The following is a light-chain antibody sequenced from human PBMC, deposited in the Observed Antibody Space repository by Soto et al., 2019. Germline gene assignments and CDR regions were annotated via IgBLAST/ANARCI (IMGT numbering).Light chain of an antibody. V-gene: IGKV3-15*01. CDR3: QQYNSWPPLT. Sequence: EIVMTQSPATLSVSPGERATLSCRASQSVSSNLAWYQQKPGQAPRLIIYGASTRATGIPARFSGSGSGTEFTITISSLQSEDLAVYYCQQYNSWPPLTFGGGTKVEIK. J-gene: IGKJ4*02. CDR1: QSVSSN. CDR2: GAS.